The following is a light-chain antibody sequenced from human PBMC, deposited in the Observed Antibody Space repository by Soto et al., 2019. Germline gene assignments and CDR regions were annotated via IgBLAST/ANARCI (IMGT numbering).Light chain of an antibody. CDR3: QQYNSYPIT. CDR1: QSVTSNY. V-gene: IGKV3-20*01. Sequence: VVLTQSPGTLSLSPGKSATLFCGASQSVTSNYLAWYQQKHGQAPRLLIFGASIRVTGIPDRFIGSGYGTDFNLTISSLQTDDFATYYCQQYNSYPITFGQGTRLEIK. CDR2: GAS. J-gene: IGKJ5*01.